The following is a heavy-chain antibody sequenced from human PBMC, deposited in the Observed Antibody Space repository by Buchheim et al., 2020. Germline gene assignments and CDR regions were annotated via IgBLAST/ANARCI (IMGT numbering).Heavy chain of an antibody. Sequence: QVQLVQSGAEVKKPGASVKVSCKASGYTFTSYDINWVRQATGQGLEWMGWMNPNSGNTGYAQKFQGRVTMTRNTSISTAYMELSSLRSEDTAVYYCARVSSRYSSGWYWSYDYYMDVWGKGTT. D-gene: IGHD6-19*01. CDR3: ARVSSRYSSGWYWSYDYYMDV. CDR1: GYTFTSYD. J-gene: IGHJ6*03. CDR2: MNPNSGNT. V-gene: IGHV1-8*01.